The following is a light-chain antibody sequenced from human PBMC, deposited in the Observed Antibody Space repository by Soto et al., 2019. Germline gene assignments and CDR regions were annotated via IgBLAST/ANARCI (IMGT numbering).Light chain of an antibody. CDR1: SSNIGAGYD. Sequence: QSVLTQPPSVSGAPGQRVTISCTGSSSNIGAGYDVHWYQQRPGAAPKLLISANINRPSGAPDRFSGSKSGTSASLAITGLQADDEGDYYCQSYDSTLSARYVFGTGTKVNVL. CDR3: QSYDSTLSARYV. CDR2: ANI. V-gene: IGLV1-40*01. J-gene: IGLJ1*01.